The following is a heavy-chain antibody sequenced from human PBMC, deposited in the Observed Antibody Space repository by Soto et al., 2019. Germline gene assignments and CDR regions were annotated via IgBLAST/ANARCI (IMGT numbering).Heavy chain of an antibody. CDR1: GGSVSNNNW. Sequence: QVQLQESGPGLVKPSGTLSLSCAVSGGSVSNNNWWSWVRQSPGNVLAWIGEIHHSGGTWYNPSRESRATLSVDKSKNELSLRLNYVTAADTAVYYCARNRVPLSDDYESTGYDGAFDVWGLGTMVTVSS. D-gene: IGHD3-22*01. CDR3: ARNRVPLSDDYESTGYDGAFDV. V-gene: IGHV4-4*02. CDR2: IHHSGGT. J-gene: IGHJ3*01.